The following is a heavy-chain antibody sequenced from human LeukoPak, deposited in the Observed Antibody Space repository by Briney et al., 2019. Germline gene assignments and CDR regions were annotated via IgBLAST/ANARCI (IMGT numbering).Heavy chain of an antibody. CDR3: AKDGSGSYPNYYYYYYMDV. CDR2: ISGGGGTS. Sequence: GGSLRLSCAASGFTFNSYAMSWVRQVPEKGLEWVSGISGGGGTSHYADSVKGRFTISRDNSKNTLYLQMNSLRAEDTAVYYCAKDGSGSYPNYYYYYYMDVWGKGTTVTVS. V-gene: IGHV3-23*01. D-gene: IGHD1-26*01. J-gene: IGHJ6*03. CDR1: GFTFNSYA.